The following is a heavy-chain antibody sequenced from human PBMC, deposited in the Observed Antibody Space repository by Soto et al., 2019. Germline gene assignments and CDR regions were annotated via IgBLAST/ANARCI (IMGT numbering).Heavy chain of an antibody. CDR1: GFTFSSYW. CDR2: INRDGSRT. J-gene: IGHJ4*02. V-gene: IGHV3-7*01. D-gene: IGHD4-4*01. CDR3: ARETYRGFYFDY. Sequence: GGSLRLSCAVSGFTFSSYWMGWVRQAPGTGLEWVANINRDGSRTSYADSVTGRFTISRDNAKNTLYLQMNSLRVEDTALYYCARETYRGFYFDYWGQGTLVTVSS.